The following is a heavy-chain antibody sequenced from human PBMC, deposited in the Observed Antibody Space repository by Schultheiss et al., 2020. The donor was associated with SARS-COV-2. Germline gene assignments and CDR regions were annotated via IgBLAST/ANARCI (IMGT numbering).Heavy chain of an antibody. J-gene: IGHJ4*02. Sequence: SVKVSCKASGYTFTGYYMHWVRQAPGQGLEWMGGIIPIFGTANYAQKFQGRVTITADESTSTAYMELSSLRAEDTAVYYCARDRLDILTGGYYFDYWGQGTLVTVSS. CDR3: ARDRLDILTGGYYFDY. D-gene: IGHD3-9*01. CDR2: IIPIFGTA. CDR1: GYTFTGYY. V-gene: IGHV1-69*13.